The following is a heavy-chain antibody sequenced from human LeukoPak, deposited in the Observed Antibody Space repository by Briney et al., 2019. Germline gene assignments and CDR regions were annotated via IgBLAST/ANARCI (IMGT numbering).Heavy chain of an antibody. V-gene: IGHV6-1*01. J-gene: IGHJ6*03. CDR3: ARSYDSSGYYRAFDYYYMDV. CDR1: GDSVSSNSAA. CDR2: TYYRSKWYN. Sequence: SQTLSLTCAIFGDSVSSNSAAWNWIRQSPSRGLEWLGRTYYRSKWYNDYAVSVKSRITINPDTSKNQFSLQLNSVTPEDTAVYYCARSYDSSGYYRAFDYYYMDVWGKGTTVTVSS. D-gene: IGHD3-22*01.